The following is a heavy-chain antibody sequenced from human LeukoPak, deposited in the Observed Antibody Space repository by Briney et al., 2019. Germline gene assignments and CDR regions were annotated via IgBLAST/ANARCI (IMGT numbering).Heavy chain of an antibody. V-gene: IGHV3-53*01. CDR3: ARVAPPYYYDSSGYFDY. CDR2: IYSGGST. Sequence: AGGSLRLSCAASGFTVSSNYMSWVRQAPGKGLEWVSVIYSGGSTYYADSVKGRFTISRDNSKNTLYLQMNSLRAEDTAVYYCARVAPPYYYDSSGYFDYWGQGTLVTVSS. CDR1: GFTVSSNY. J-gene: IGHJ4*02. D-gene: IGHD3-22*01.